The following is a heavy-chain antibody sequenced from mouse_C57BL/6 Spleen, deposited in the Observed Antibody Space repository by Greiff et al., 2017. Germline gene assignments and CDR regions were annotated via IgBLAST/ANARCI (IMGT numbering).Heavy chain of an antibody. CDR2: IDPENGDT. D-gene: IGHD2-2*01. J-gene: IGHJ4*01. Sequence: EVQLQQSGAELVRPGASVKLSCTASGFNIKDDYMHWVKQRPEQGLEWIGWIDPENGDTEYASKFQGKATITADTSSNTAYLQLSSLTSEDTAVYYCTLMVRSLYYYAMDYWGQGTSVTVSS. V-gene: IGHV14-4*01. CDR3: TLMVRSLYYYAMDY. CDR1: GFNIKDDY.